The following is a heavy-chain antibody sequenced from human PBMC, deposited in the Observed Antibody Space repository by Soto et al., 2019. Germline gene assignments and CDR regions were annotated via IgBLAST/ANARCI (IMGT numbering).Heavy chain of an antibody. Sequence: FMRLWWVAAEFTCVNHGVRCVSQNPNKGLEWVAVIWYDGSNKYYADSVKGRFTISRDNSKNTLYLQMNSLRAEDTAVYYCAREDHRDYDYPPFGYWGQGTLVTVSS. CDR1: EFTCVNHG. CDR2: IWYDGSNK. CDR3: AREDHRDYDYPPFGY. D-gene: IGHD5-12*01. J-gene: IGHJ4*02. V-gene: IGHV3-33*08.